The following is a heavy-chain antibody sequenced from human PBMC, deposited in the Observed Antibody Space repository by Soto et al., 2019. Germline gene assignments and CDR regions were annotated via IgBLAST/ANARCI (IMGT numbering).Heavy chain of an antibody. Sequence: ASVKVSCKASGYTFTSYVVNWVRQATGQGLEWMGWMNPNSGNTGYAQKFQGRVTMTRNTSISTAYMELSSLRSEDTAVYYCARGRNSYGHGGFWFGPWGQGTLVTVSS. CDR3: ARGRNSYGHGGFWFGP. J-gene: IGHJ5*02. D-gene: IGHD5-18*01. CDR2: MNPNSGNT. CDR1: GYTFTSYV. V-gene: IGHV1-8*01.